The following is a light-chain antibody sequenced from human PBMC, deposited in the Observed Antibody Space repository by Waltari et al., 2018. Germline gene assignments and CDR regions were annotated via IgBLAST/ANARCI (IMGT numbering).Light chain of an antibody. CDR2: CAS. CDR1: QTVLYSSNNRYS. CDR3: QQFYSSPLT. Sequence: DIVMTQSPDSLAVSLGERATINCKSSQTVLYSSNNRYSFAWFKQKPGQPPKLLIYCASTRESGVPDRFSGSGSGTDFTLTIRSLQAEDVAVYYCQQFYSSPLTFGGGTKVEIK. J-gene: IGKJ4*01. V-gene: IGKV4-1*01.